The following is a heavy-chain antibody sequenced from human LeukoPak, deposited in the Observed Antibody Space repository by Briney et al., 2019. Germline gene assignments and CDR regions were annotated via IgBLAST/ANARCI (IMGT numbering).Heavy chain of an antibody. J-gene: IGHJ6*03. Sequence: SQTLSLTCTVSGGSISSSTYYWSWIRQPAGKGLEWIGRIYTGGSSNYNPSLKSRVTISVDTSKNQFSLKLSSVTAADTAVYYCAGYSDYDFGDYYYMDVWGKGTTVTVSS. CDR2: IYTGGSS. CDR3: AGYSDYDFGDYYYMDV. D-gene: IGHD5-12*01. CDR1: GGSISSSTYY. V-gene: IGHV4-61*02.